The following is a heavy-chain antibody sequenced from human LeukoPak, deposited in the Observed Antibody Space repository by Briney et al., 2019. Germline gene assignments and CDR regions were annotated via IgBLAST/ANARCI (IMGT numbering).Heavy chain of an antibody. V-gene: IGHV1-2*02. J-gene: IGHJ6*03. CDR3: ARGIGGRKIGYYMDV. CDR2: INPNSGGT. Sequence: GASVKVSCKASGYTFTSYGISWVRQAPGQGLEWMGWINPNSGGTNYAQKFQGRVTMTRDTSISTAYMELSRLRSDDTAVYYCARGIGGRKIGYYMDVWGKGTTVTVSS. D-gene: IGHD2-15*01. CDR1: GYTFTSYG.